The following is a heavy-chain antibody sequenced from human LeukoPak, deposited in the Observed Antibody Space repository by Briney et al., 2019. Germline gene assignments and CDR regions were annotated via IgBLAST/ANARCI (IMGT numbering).Heavy chain of an antibody. CDR1: GFTFSSYG. CDR2: ISYDGSNK. Sequence: GGSLRLSCAASGFTFSSYGMHWVRQAPGKGLEWVAVISYDGSNKYYADSVKGRFTISRDNSKNTLYLQMNSLRAEDTAVYYCAKASPRVWTTVTTIDYWGQGTLVTVSS. V-gene: IGHV3-30*18. CDR3: AKASPRVWTTVTTIDY. J-gene: IGHJ4*02. D-gene: IGHD4-17*01.